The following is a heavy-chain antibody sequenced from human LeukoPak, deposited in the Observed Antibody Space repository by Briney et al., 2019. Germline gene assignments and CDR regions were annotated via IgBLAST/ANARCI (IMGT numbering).Heavy chain of an antibody. Sequence: PGGSLRLSCAASGYTFSDYSVNWVRQVPGKGLEWVSYISSSGSTIYYADSVKGRFTISRDNAKNSLYLQMNSLRAEDTAVYYCARRGDSSGYYYEYNWFDPWGQGTLVTVSS. V-gene: IGHV3-48*04. D-gene: IGHD3-22*01. CDR3: ARRGDSSGYYYEYNWFDP. J-gene: IGHJ5*02. CDR2: ISSSGSTI. CDR1: GYTFSDYS.